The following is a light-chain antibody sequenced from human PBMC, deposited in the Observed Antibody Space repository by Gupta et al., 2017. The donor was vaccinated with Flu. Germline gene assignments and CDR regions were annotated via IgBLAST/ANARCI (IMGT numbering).Light chain of an antibody. CDR2: GAS. V-gene: IGKV3-20*01. J-gene: IGKJ5*01. CDR1: QSINSNY. CDR3: QQYGNSPLT. Sequence: DIVLTQSPGTLSLSQGERATLSCKASQSINSNYLAWYQQKPGQAPRPLVYGASRRATDISDRFSGTGSGTDFTLTISRLEPEDFAVYYCQQYGNSPLTFGQGTRLEI.